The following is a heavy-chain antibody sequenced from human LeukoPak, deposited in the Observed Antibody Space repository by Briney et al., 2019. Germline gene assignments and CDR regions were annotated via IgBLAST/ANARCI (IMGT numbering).Heavy chain of an antibody. J-gene: IGHJ2*01. CDR3: AREKAHVKYGDYAEAGYFDL. CDR1: GGTFSSYA. CDR2: ISAYNGNT. D-gene: IGHD4-17*01. Sequence: GSSVKVSCKASGGTFSSYAISWVRQAPGQGLEWMGWISAYNGNTNYAQKLQGRVTMTTDTSTSTAYMELRSLRSDDTAVYYCAREKAHVKYGDYAEAGYFDLWGRGTLVTVSS. V-gene: IGHV1-18*01.